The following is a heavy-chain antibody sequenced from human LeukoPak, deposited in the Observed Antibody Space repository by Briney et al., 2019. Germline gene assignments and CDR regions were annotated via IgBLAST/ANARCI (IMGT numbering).Heavy chain of an antibody. Sequence: GGSLRLSCAASGFSFSAYGVHWVRQAPGKGLEWVAVIWYDGSSKDYADSVKGRFTFSRDNAKSTLYLQMNSLRVEDTAVYHCVADLGDYADFWGQGTLVTISS. J-gene: IGHJ4*02. CDR2: IWYDGSSK. V-gene: IGHV3-33*03. CDR1: GFSFSAYG. CDR3: VADLGDYADF.